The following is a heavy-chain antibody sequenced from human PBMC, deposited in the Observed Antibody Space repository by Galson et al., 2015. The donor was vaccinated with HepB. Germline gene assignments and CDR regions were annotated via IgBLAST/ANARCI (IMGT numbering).Heavy chain of an antibody. CDR1: GGTFSSYA. CDR3: ARDKGGDYDYIWGSYRYTGYFDY. Sequence: SVKVSCKASGGTFSSYAISWVRQAPGQGLEWMGGIIPIFGTANYAQKFQGRVTITADESTSTAYMELSSLRSEDTAVYYCARDKGGDYDYIWGSYRYTGYFDYWGQGTLVTVSS. D-gene: IGHD3-16*02. V-gene: IGHV1-69*13. J-gene: IGHJ4*02. CDR2: IIPIFGTA.